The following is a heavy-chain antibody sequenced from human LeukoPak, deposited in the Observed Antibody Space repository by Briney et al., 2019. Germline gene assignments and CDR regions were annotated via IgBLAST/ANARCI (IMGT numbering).Heavy chain of an antibody. V-gene: IGHV1-18*01. J-gene: IGHJ4*02. Sequence: RASVKVSCKASGYDFINYGISWVRQAPGQGLEWMGWRSIYNGNTDYKLQGRVTMTTDTSTSTAYMEVRSLRSDDTAVYYCARGGPFPSGSSSREYYLDYWGQGTLVTVSS. D-gene: IGHD6-6*01. CDR1: GYDFINYG. CDR2: RSIYNGNT. CDR3: ARGGPFPSGSSSREYYLDY.